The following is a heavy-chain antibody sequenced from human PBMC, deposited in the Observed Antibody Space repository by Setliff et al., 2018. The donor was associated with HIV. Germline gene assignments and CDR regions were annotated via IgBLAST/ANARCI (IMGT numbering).Heavy chain of an antibody. V-gene: IGHV4-34*01. CDR1: GGSYSGYS. J-gene: IGHJ4*02. CDR2: IHHSGTT. Sequence: SETLSLTCAVYGGSYSGYSWNWIRQPPGKGLEWIGEIHHSGTTKNNPSLKSRVTISVDTSKNQFSLRLTYVTAADTALYYCARATGPTYYFDFWAQGTLVTVSS. CDR3: ARATGPTYYFDF.